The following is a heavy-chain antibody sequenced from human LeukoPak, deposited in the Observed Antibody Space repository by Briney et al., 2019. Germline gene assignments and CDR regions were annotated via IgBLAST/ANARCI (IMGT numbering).Heavy chain of an antibody. V-gene: IGHV3-23*01. CDR1: GFTFTNYA. CDR3: AKWGDYDVLTGYYDSDY. J-gene: IGHJ4*02. CDR2: IVGSGVST. Sequence: GGSLRLSCAASGFTFTNYAMSWVRQAPGKGLEWVSAIVGSGVSTYYADSVKGRFTISRDNSKDTLYLQMNSLRAEDTAVYYCAKWGDYDVLTGYYDSDYWGQGTLVTVSS. D-gene: IGHD3-9*01.